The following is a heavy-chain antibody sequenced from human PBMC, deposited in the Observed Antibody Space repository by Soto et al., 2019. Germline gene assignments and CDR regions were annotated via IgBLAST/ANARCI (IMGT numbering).Heavy chain of an antibody. CDR1: GGSISSGGYS. Sequence: PSETLSLTCAFSGGSISSGGYSWSWIRQPPGKGLEWIGYIYHSGSTYYNSSLKSRVTISVDRSKNQFSLKLSSVTAADTAVYYCARVPTPWGQGTLVTVSS. J-gene: IGHJ5*02. CDR2: IYHSGST. V-gene: IGHV4-30-2*01. CDR3: ARVPTP. D-gene: IGHD2-2*01.